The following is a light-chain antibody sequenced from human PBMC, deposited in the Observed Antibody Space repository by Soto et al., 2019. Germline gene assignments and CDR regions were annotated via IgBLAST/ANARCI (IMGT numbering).Light chain of an antibody. V-gene: IGKV3-15*01. Sequence: ETVMTQSPATLSVSPGERATLSCRASQSVSSNLAWYQQKPGQAPRLLIYGASTRATGIPARFSGSGSGTEFTLTISGLQSEDFAVYYCQQYNNWPPLTFGGGTKVEIK. CDR2: GAS. CDR3: QQYNNWPPLT. CDR1: QSVSSN. J-gene: IGKJ4*01.